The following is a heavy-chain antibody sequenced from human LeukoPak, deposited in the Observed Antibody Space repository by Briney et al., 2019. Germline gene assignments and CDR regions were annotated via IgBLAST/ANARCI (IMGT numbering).Heavy chain of an antibody. J-gene: IGHJ4*02. CDR1: GFTFSSYM. V-gene: IGHV3-21*01. Sequence: GGSLRLSCAASGFTFSSYMMNWVRQAPGKGPEWVSSINSGSTYTYYTESVKGRFTVSRDNAKNSLFLQMNSLRAEDTAIYYCARSLTTLTYEGYWGQGTLVTVSS. CDR3: ARSLTTLTYEGY. D-gene: IGHD1-1*01. CDR2: INSGSTYT.